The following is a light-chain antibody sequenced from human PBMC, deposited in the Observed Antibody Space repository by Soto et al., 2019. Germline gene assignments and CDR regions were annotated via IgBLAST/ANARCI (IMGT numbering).Light chain of an antibody. CDR2: DAS. Sequence: EIVLTQSPATLSFSPGALATLSCRASQGVSNYLAGYQQKPGQAPRLLIYDASNRATGIPARFSGSGSGTDFTLTISSLEPEDFAVYYCQQRHDWPSYTVGQGTKLEIK. CDR3: QQRHDWPSYT. CDR1: QGVSNY. J-gene: IGKJ2*01. V-gene: IGKV3-11*01.